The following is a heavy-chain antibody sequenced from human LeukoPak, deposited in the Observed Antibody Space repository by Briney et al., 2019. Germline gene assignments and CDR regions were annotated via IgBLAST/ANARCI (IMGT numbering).Heavy chain of an antibody. Sequence: GGSLRLSCVVSGISLSSYAMSWVRQAPGKGLEWVSAISGSGGSTYYADSVKGRFTISRDNSKNTLYLQMNSLRAEDTAVYYCAKSSKVVAATSFDYWGQGTLVTVSS. CDR3: AKSSKVVAATSFDY. D-gene: IGHD2-15*01. CDR2: ISGSGGST. J-gene: IGHJ4*02. CDR1: GISLSSYA. V-gene: IGHV3-23*01.